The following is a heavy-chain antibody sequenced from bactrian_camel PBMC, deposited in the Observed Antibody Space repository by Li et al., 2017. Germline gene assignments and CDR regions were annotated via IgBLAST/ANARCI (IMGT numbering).Heavy chain of an antibody. J-gene: IGHJ4*01. CDR3: AARGPYCYTKLSVRDFTY. CDR2: LWIGGATT. CDR1: RYTYKRNC. D-gene: IGHD2*01. V-gene: IGHV3S25*01. Sequence: QLVESGGGLVQPGGSLRLSCAAGRYTYKRNCMGWFRQRPGKDREGVAVLWIGGATTTYADSVKGRFIITRDKAKDLVYLQMNGLKPEGTAMYYCAARGPYCYTKLSVRDFTYWGQGTQVTVS.